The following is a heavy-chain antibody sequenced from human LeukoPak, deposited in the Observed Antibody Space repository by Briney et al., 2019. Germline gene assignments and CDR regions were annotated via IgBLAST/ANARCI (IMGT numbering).Heavy chain of an antibody. CDR2: IYYSGST. D-gene: IGHD3-3*01. CDR1: GGSISSHY. CDR3: ARDYTNFWSGSYYFDY. Sequence: SETLPLTCTVSGGSISSHYWSWIRQPPGKGLEWIGYIYYSGSTNYNPSLKSRVTISVDTSKNQFSLKLSSVTAADTAVYYCARDYTNFWSGSYYFDYWGQGTLVTVSS. J-gene: IGHJ4*02. V-gene: IGHV4-59*11.